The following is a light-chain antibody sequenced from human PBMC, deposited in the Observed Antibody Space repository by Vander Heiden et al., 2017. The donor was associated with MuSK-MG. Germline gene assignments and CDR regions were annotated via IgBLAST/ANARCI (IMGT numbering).Light chain of an antibody. V-gene: IGLV2-23*02. CDR3: CSYAGSRTYVV. J-gene: IGLJ2*01. CDR2: EVN. CDR1: SSDVGSYNL. Sequence: QSALTQPAPVSGSPGHSITISCTGTSSDVGSYNLVSWYQQHPGKAPKLIIYEVNERPSGVSIRFSGSKSGNTASLTISGLQAEDEADYYCCSYAGSRTYVVFGGGTKLTVL.